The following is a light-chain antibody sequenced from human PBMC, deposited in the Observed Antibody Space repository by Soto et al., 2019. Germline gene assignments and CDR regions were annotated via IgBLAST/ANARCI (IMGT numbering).Light chain of an antibody. V-gene: IGKV1-39*01. CDR1: QSISSY. CDR3: QQSYSTPLT. J-gene: IGKJ4*01. Sequence: DIQMTQSPSSLSASVGDRFTITCRASQSISSYLNWYQQKPGKAPKLLISTASSLQSGVPSRFSGSGSGTDFTLTISSLQPEDFATYYCQQSYSTPLTFGGGTKVDIK. CDR2: TAS.